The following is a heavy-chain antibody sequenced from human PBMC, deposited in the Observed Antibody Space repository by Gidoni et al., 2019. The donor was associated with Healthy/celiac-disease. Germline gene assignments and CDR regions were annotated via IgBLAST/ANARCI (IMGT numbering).Heavy chain of an antibody. CDR2: ISGSGGST. D-gene: IGHD2-21*01. J-gene: IGHJ4*02. CDR1: GFTFSSYA. V-gene: IGHV3-23*01. CDR3: AKPPPFGNIHHCLGCLDY. Sequence: EVQLLESGGGLVQPGGSLRLSCAASGFTFSSYAMSWVRQAPGKGLEWVSAISGSGGSTYYADSVKGRFTISRDNSKNTLYLQRNSLRAEDTAVYYCAKPPPFGNIHHCLGCLDYWGQGTLVTVSS.